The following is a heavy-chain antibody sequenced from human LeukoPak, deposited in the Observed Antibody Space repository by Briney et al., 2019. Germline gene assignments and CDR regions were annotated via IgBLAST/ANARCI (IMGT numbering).Heavy chain of an antibody. CDR1: GCTFTGYY. J-gene: IGHJ4*02. CDR2: INPNSGGT. D-gene: IGHD1-1*01. Sequence: ASVKVSCKASGCTFTGYYMHWVRQAPGQGLEWMGWINPNSGGTNYAQKFQGRVTMTRDTSISTAYMELSRLRSDDTAVYYCARGTTGTTLLDYWGQGTLVTVSS. V-gene: IGHV1-2*02. CDR3: ARGTTGTTLLDY.